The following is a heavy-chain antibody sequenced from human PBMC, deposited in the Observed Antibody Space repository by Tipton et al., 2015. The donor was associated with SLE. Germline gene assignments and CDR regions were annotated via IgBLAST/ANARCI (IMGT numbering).Heavy chain of an antibody. CDR2: ISESGNT. V-gene: IGHV4-59*01. CDR1: GGFIIGFY. D-gene: IGHD2-21*02. Sequence: TLSLTCSVSGGFIIGFYWIWIRQPPGRGLEWIGYISESGNTNYNPSLKSRVTMSVDTSKNQFSLSLTSLTPADTAIYFCARDGGGDMLYFWGQGALVTVSS. CDR3: ARDGGGDMLYF. J-gene: IGHJ4*02.